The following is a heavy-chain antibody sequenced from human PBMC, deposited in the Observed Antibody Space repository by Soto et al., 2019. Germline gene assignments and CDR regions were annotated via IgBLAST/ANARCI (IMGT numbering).Heavy chain of an antibody. V-gene: IGHV3-33*01. Sequence: VQLVESGGGVVQPGRSRRLSCAASGFTFRTYGMYWVRQAPGKGLECVAVIWYDASNKYYADSVKGRFTISRDNSENTLYLQMNSLRAEDTAVYYCARGRVDGGELDLWGQGTLVTVSS. J-gene: IGHJ4*02. CDR3: ARGRVDGGELDL. D-gene: IGHD1-26*01. CDR1: GFTFRTYG. CDR2: IWYDASNK.